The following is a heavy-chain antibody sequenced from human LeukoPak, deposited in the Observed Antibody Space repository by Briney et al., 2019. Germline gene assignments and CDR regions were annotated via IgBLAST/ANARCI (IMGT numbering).Heavy chain of an antibody. CDR2: IRYDGSGK. D-gene: IGHD6-19*01. Sequence: PGGSLRLSCAASAITFSSHGLHWVRQTPGKGLEWVAFIRYDGSGKYYGDSVKGRFTLSRDNSKNTLYLQMNSLRAEDTAVYYCARILDSAWGELGYWGQGTLVTVSS. J-gene: IGHJ4*02. CDR1: AITFSSHG. V-gene: IGHV3-30*02. CDR3: ARILDSAWGELGY.